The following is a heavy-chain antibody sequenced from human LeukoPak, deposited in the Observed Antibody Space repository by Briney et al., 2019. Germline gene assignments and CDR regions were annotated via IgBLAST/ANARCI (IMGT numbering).Heavy chain of an antibody. Sequence: PGRSLRLSCAASGFTFSSYGMHWVRQAPGKGLEWVAVISYDGSNKYYADSVKGRFAISRDNSKNTLYLQMNSLRAEDTAVYYCAKSGGRDYYDSSGYSFDYWGQGTLVTVSS. V-gene: IGHV3-30*18. D-gene: IGHD3-22*01. CDR1: GFTFSSYG. CDR2: ISYDGSNK. J-gene: IGHJ4*02. CDR3: AKSGGRDYYDSSGYSFDY.